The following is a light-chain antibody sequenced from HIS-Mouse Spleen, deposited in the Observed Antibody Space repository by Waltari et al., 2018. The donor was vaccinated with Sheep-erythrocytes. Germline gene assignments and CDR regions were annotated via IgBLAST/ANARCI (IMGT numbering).Light chain of an antibody. V-gene: IGLV3-1*01. Sequence: SYELTQPPSVSVSPGQTASITCSGDKLGDKYARWYQQKPGQSPVLVIYQDSKRPSGIPERFSGSNSGNTATLTSSGTQAMDEADYCCCSYASSYNHVFATGTKVTVL. CDR2: QDS. CDR1: KLGDKY. CDR3: CSYASSYNHV. J-gene: IGLJ1*01.